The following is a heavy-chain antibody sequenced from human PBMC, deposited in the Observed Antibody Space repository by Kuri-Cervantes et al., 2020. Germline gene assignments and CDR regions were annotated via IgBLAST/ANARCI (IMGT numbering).Heavy chain of an antibody. V-gene: IGHV7-4-1*02. J-gene: IGHJ5*02. D-gene: IGHD3-9*01. CDR2: INTNTGNP. CDR1: GYTSTRYA. CDR3: ARVDVGWFDP. Sequence: ASVKVSCKASGYTSTRYAINWVRQAPGQGLEWMGWINTNTGNPEYAQGFTGRFVFSLDTSVSTAYLQISSLKAEDTAVYYCARVDVGWFDPWGQGTLVTVSS.